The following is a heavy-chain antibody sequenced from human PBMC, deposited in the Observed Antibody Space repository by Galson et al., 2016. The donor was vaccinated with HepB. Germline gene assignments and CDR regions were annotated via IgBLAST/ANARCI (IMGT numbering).Heavy chain of an antibody. J-gene: IGHJ2*01. CDR2: IYWNDDE. V-gene: IGHV2-5*01. CDR1: GFSLTTTGVG. CDR3: ARRREGEGYNFWYFDL. Sequence: ALVKPTQTLTLTCTFSGFSLTTTGVGVGWIRQPPGKALEWLTLIYWNDDERYSPSLKSRLTITKDTSRNQVVLTMTNMDPVDTATYYCARRREGEGYNFWYFDLWGRGTLVTVSS. D-gene: IGHD5-24*01.